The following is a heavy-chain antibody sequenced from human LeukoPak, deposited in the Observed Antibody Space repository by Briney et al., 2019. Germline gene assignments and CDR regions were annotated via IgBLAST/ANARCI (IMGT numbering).Heavy chain of an antibody. CDR3: ARHSPYCTNGVCYIDY. Sequence: GESLKISCKGSGYSFTSYWIGWVRQMPGKGLEWMGIIYPGDSDTRYSPSFQGQVTISADKSISTAYLQWSSLKAPDTAMYYCARHSPYCTNGVCYIDYWGQGTLVTVSS. J-gene: IGHJ4*02. D-gene: IGHD2-8*01. V-gene: IGHV5-51*01. CDR2: IYPGDSDT. CDR1: GYSFTSYW.